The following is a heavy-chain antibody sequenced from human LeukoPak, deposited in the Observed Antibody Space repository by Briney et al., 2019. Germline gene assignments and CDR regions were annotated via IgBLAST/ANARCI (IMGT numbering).Heavy chain of an antibody. V-gene: IGHV1-2*02. CDR3: VRDLAIFGVVIEYYFDY. CDR2: INPNSGGT. J-gene: IGHJ4*02. D-gene: IGHD3-3*01. Sequence: ASVKVSCKASGYTFTGYYMHWVRQAPGQGLEWMGWINPNSGGTNYAQKFQGRVTMTRDTSISTAYMELSRLRSDDTAVYYCVRDLAIFGVVIEYYFDYWGQGTLVTVSS. CDR1: GYTFTGYY.